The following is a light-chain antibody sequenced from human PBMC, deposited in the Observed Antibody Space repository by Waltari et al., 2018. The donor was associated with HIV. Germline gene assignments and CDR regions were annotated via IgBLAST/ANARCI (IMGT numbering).Light chain of an antibody. V-gene: IGLV1-51*01. Sequence: QSVLTQPPSVSAAPGQKVTISCSGSSSNIGNNYVSWYQQLPGTAPKLLIYDKSKRPSGIPDRFPGSKSGTSATLGITGLQTGDEADYYCGTWDSSLSAGGVFGGGTKLTVL. J-gene: IGLJ2*01. CDR1: SSNIGNNY. CDR3: GTWDSSLSAGGV. CDR2: DKS.